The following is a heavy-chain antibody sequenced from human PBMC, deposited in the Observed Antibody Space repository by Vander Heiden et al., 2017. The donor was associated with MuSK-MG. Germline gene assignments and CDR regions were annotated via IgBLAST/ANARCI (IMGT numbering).Heavy chain of an antibody. Sequence: EVQLVESGGGLVKPGGSLRRSCAAPGFTFSSYGMNWVGQAPGKGLEGVSSISGSSSYIYYADSVKGRFTISRDNAKNSLYLQMNSLRAEDTAVYYCARDKSVAGRFDYWGQGTLVTVSS. CDR3: ARDKSVAGRFDY. V-gene: IGHV3-21*01. J-gene: IGHJ4*02. CDR1: GFTFSSYG. CDR2: ISGSSSYI. D-gene: IGHD6-19*01.